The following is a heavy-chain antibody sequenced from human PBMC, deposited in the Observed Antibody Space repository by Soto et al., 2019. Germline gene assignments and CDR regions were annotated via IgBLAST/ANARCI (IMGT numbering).Heavy chain of an antibody. D-gene: IGHD6-19*01. CDR1: GFTFSNAW. CDR3: TTVRQWLADYYFDY. CDR2: IKSKTDGGTT. J-gene: IGHJ4*02. Sequence: EVQLVESGGGLVKPGGSLRLSCAASGFTFSNAWMNWVRQAPGKGLEWVGRIKSKTDGGTTDYAAPVRGRFTISRDDSKNTLYLQMNSLKTEDTAVYYCTTVRQWLADYYFDYWGQGTLVTVSS. V-gene: IGHV3-15*07.